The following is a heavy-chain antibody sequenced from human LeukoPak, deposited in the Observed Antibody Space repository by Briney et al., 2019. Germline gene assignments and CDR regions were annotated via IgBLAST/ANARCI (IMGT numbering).Heavy chain of an antibody. CDR2: ISGSGGST. V-gene: IGHV3-23*01. D-gene: IGHD3-22*01. CDR3: AKTLTYYYDSSGYYILDY. Sequence: GGSLRLSCAASGFTFSSYAMSWVGQAPGKGLEWGSAISGSGGSTYYADSVKGRFTISRDNSKNTLYLQMNSLRAEDTAVYYCAKTLTYYYDSSGYYILDYWGQGTLVTVSS. J-gene: IGHJ4*02. CDR1: GFTFSSYA.